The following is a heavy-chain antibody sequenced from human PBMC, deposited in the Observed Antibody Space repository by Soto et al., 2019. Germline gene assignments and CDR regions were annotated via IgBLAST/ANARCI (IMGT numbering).Heavy chain of an antibody. CDR1: GGTFSSYA. CDR3: ARDSVVVPAAIGWFDP. CDR2: IIPIFGTA. J-gene: IGHJ5*02. V-gene: IGHV1-69*13. Sequence: GASVKVSCKASGGTFSSYAISWVRQAPGQGLEWMGGIIPIFGTANYAQKFQGRVTITADESTSTAYMELSSLGSEDTAVYYCARDSVVVPAAIGWFDPWGQGTLVTVSS. D-gene: IGHD2-2*01.